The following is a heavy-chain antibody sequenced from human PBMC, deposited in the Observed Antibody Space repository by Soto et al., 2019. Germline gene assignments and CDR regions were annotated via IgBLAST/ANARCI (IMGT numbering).Heavy chain of an antibody. J-gene: IGHJ6*02. D-gene: IGHD3-3*01. V-gene: IGHV3-23*01. CDR2: ISGSGAGT. CDR1: GFTFSTSA. Sequence: AGGSLRLSCTASGFTFSTSAMSWVRQAPGRGLEWVSGISGSGAGTYYADSVKGRFTTSRDNSKNTLYLQMSGLRAEDAAVYYCAKGPTVFGAVISFDYYYGMYVWGQGTPVTVSS. CDR3: AKGPTVFGAVISFDYYYGMYV.